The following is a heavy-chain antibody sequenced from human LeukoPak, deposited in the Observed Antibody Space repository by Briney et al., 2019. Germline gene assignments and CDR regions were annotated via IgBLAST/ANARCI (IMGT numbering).Heavy chain of an antibody. D-gene: IGHD1-14*01. CDR3: ARVNRLYAFDI. Sequence: GRSLRLSCAASGFIFSSYSMNWVRQAPGKGLEWVSSISSSSSYIYYADSVKGRFTISRDNAKNSLYLQMDSLRAEDTAVYYCARVNRLYAFDIWGQGTMVTVSS. V-gene: IGHV3-21*01. CDR1: GFIFSSYS. J-gene: IGHJ3*02. CDR2: ISSSSSYI.